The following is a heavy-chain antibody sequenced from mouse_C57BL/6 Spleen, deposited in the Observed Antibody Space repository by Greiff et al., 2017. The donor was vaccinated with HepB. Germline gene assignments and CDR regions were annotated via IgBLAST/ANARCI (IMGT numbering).Heavy chain of an antibody. D-gene: IGHD2-1*01. Sequence: EVQLVESGGGLVKPGGSLKLSCAASGFTFSDYGMHWVRQAPEKGLEWVAYISSGSSTIYYADTVKGRFTISRDNAKNTLFLQMTSLRSEDTAMYYCASEGNYLYYYAMDYWGQGPSVTVSS. CDR2: ISSGSSTI. J-gene: IGHJ4*01. V-gene: IGHV5-17*01. CDR3: ASEGNYLYYYAMDY. CDR1: GFTFSDYG.